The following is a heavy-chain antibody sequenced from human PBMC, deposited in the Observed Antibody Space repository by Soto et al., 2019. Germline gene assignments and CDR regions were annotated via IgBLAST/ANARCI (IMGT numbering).Heavy chain of an antibody. CDR3: ARDPGSGSYYGWFDP. Sequence: PSETLSLTCTVSGGSISSYYWSWIRQPPGKGLQWIGYISNSGSINYNPSLKSRVTISVDTSKNQFSLKLTSVTAADTAVYYCARDPGSGSYYGWFDPWGQGTLVTVS. V-gene: IGHV4-4*08. CDR2: ISNSGSI. D-gene: IGHD3-10*01. CDR1: GGSISSYY. J-gene: IGHJ5*02.